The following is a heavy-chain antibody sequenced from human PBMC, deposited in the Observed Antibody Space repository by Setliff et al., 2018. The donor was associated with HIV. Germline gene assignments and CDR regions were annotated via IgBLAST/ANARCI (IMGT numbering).Heavy chain of an antibody. CDR1: GYIFTDYF. V-gene: IGHV1-2*02. J-gene: IGHJ4*02. CDR2: ISPQNGDR. Sequence: GASVTVSCKASGYIFTDYFIHWVRQAPGQGLEWMGWISPQNGDRKIPQRFRGRFTMTRDTSISTAYMELTGLTSDDTAVYFCARQLSNSLDHWGQGTPVTVSS. CDR3: ARQLSNSLDH. D-gene: IGHD6-6*01.